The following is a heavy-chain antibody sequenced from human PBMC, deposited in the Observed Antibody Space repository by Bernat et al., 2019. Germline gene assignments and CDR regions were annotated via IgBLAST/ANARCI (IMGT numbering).Heavy chain of an antibody. D-gene: IGHD3-3*01. V-gene: IGHV4-34*01. J-gene: IGHJ6*03. CDR2: INHSGST. CDR1: GGSFSGYY. CDR3: ARVNRYYDFWSGYYNYYYMDV. Sequence: QVQLQQWGAGLLKPSETLSLTCAVYGGSFSGYYWSWIRQPPGNGLAWIGEINHSGSTNYNPSLKSRVTISVDTSKNQFSLKLRSVTAADTAVYYCARVNRYYDFWSGYYNYYYMDVWGKGTTVTVSS.